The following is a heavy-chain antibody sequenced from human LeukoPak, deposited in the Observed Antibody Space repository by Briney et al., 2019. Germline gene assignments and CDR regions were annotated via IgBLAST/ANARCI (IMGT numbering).Heavy chain of an antibody. D-gene: IGHD3-10*01. CDR1: GGSISSYY. V-gene: IGHV4-59*01. CDR3: ARVSIMVRGVIITGDTFDI. J-gene: IGHJ3*02. Sequence: SETLSLTCTVSGGSISSYYWSWIRQPPGKGLEWIGYIYYSGSTNYNPSLKGRVTISVDTSKNQFSLKLSSVTAADTAVYYCARVSIMVRGVIITGDTFDIWGQGTMVTVSS. CDR2: IYYSGST.